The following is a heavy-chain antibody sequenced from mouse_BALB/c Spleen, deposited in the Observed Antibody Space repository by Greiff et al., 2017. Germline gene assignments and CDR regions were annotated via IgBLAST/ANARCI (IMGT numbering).Heavy chain of an antibody. CDR3: ARWGRYDGGAMDY. J-gene: IGHJ4*01. D-gene: IGHD2-14*01. CDR2: IYPGNGDT. CDR1: GYTFTSYN. Sequence: QVQLQQPGAELVKPGASVKMSCKASGYTFTSYNMHWVKQTPGQALEWIGAIYPGNGDTSYNQKFKGKATLTADKSSSTAYMQLSSLTSEDSAVYYCARWGRYDGGAMDYWGQGTSVTVSS. V-gene: IGHV1-12*01.